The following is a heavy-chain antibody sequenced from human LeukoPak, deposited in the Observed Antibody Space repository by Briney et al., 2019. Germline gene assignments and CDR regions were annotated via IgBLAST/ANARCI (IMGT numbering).Heavy chain of an antibody. CDR2: IGDRT. D-gene: IGHD3/OR15-3a*01. Sequence: GGSLRLSCATSGFTFSSYAMTWVRQAPGEGLEWVSTIGDRTYYADSVKGRFTISRDDSKDTLYLQMKSLRAEDTAVYYCARLWPAATSSRFDFWGQGTLVTVSS. CDR3: ARLWPAATSSRFDF. V-gene: IGHV3-23*01. CDR1: GFTFSSYA. J-gene: IGHJ4*02.